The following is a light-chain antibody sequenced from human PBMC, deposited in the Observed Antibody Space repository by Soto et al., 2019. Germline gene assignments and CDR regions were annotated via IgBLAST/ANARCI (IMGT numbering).Light chain of an antibody. V-gene: IGLV4-69*01. CDR1: SGHSSYT. CDR2: LDCDGSH. CDR3: QTWATGPDWV. J-gene: IGLJ3*02. Sequence: QPVLTQSPSASASLGASVKLTCTLSSGHSSYTIVWHQQQPDKGPRYLMNLDCDGSHYKGDGIPDRFSGSSSGTERYLTISSLQSEDEADYYCQTWATGPDWVFGGGTKLTVL.